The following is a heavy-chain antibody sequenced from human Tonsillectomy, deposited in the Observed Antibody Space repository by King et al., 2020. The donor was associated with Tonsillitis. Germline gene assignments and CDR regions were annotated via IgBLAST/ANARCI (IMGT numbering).Heavy chain of an antibody. CDR2: IYYSGST. J-gene: IGHJ6*02. CDR1: GGSISSYY. V-gene: IGHV4-59*01. CDR3: ARDRTDYDSSGYYTNYGMDV. Sequence: QLQESGPGLVKPSETLSLNCTVSGGSISSYYWSWLRQPPGKGLEWIGDIYYSGSTNYKPSLKSRVTISVDTSKNQLSLKLSSVTAADTAVYYCARDRTDYDSSGYYTNYGMDVWGQGTTVTVSS. D-gene: IGHD3-22*01.